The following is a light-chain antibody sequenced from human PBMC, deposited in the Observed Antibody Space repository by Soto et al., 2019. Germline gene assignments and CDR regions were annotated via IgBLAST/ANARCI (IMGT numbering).Light chain of an antibody. CDR2: RND. Sequence: QSVLTQPPSASGTPGQRVTISCSGSSSNIGSNYVYWYQQLPVSAPKLLIYRNDQRPSGVPDRFSGSKSGTSASLAISGPRSEDEADCYCAAWDDSLSAVVFGGGTKLTVL. J-gene: IGLJ2*01. CDR1: SSNIGSNY. V-gene: IGLV1-47*01. CDR3: AAWDDSLSAVV.